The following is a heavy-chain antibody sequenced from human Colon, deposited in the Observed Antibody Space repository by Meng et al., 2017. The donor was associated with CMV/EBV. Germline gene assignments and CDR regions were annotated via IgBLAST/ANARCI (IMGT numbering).Heavy chain of an antibody. V-gene: IGHV1-18*01. CDR2: ISAYNGNT. D-gene: IGHD2-2*02. J-gene: IGHJ4*02. CDR3: ARGSLGYCSSTSCYMAEFDY. Sequence: ASVKVSCKASGYTFTSYGISWVRQAPGQGLEWMGWISAYNGNTNYAQKLQGRVTMTTDTSTSTAYMELRSLRSDDPAVYYCARGSLGYCSSTSCYMAEFDYWGQGTLVTVSS. CDR1: GYTFTSYG.